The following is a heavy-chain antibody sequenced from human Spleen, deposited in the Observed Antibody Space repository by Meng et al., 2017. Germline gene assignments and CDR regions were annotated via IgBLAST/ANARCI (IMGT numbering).Heavy chain of an antibody. D-gene: IGHD3-22*01. J-gene: IGHJ4*02. V-gene: IGHV4-38-2*01. CDR3: ARSYYDSSDYFAYLFDD. Sequence: SETLSLTCAVSGYSISSAYYWGWIRQPPGKGLEWIGSIYPSGSTYYNPSLKSRVSISADTSKNQFSLKLSSVTAADTAVYYCARSYYDSSDYFAYLFDDWGQGTLVTVSS. CDR2: IYPSGST. CDR1: GYSISSAYY.